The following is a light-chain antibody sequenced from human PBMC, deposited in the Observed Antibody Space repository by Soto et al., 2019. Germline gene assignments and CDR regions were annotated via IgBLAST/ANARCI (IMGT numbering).Light chain of an antibody. J-gene: IGLJ1*01. CDR1: RSDVGSYNL. V-gene: IGLV2-23*01. CDR3: SSYAGSSTFV. Sequence: QSVLTQPASVSGSPGQSITISCTGTRSDVGSYNLVSWYQQHPGKAPKLMIYEGSKRPSGVSNRFSGSKSGNTASLTISGLQAEDEADYYCSSYAGSSTFVFGTGTKVTVL. CDR2: EGS.